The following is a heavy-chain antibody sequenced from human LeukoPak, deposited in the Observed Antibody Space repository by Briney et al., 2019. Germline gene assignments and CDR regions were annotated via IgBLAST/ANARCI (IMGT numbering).Heavy chain of an antibody. CDR1: GGSLSSYY. CDR3: ARGPTRYYFDY. Sequence: SETLSLTCTVSGGSLSSYYWSWIRQPPGKGLQWIGHIFYSGNTNYNPSLKSRVIISLDTSKNQFSPNLTSVTAADTALYYCARGPTRYYFDYWGQGTLVTVSS. V-gene: IGHV4-59*01. D-gene: IGHD1-1*01. J-gene: IGHJ4*02. CDR2: IFYSGNT.